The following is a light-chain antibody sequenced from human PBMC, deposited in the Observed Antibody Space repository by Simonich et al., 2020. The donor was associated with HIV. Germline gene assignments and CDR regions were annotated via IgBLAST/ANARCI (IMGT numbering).Light chain of an antibody. J-gene: IGLJ2*01. V-gene: IGLV2-14*03. CDR1: GIDVGGYNL. CDR2: DVS. Sequence: QSALTPPASVSGSPGQSITISCTGTGIDVGGYNLFSWYQQHPGKAPKPMIYDVSNRPAGVSNRFSGSKSGNTASLTISGLQAEDEADYYCSSYTSSSTVVFGGGTKLTVL. CDR3: SSYTSSSTVV.